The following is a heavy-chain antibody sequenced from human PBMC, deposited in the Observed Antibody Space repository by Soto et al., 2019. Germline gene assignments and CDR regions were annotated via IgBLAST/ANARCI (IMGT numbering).Heavy chain of an antibody. V-gene: IGHV1-18*01. CDR3: ARSLSGYITHFDY. J-gene: IGHJ4*02. Sequence: QVQLVQSGAEVKKPGASVKVSCKASGYTFTSYGISWVRQAPGRGLEWMGRISAYNGNTNYAQNLQGRVNMTTDTATSAAYMELRILRSDDTAVQYCARSLSGYITHFDYWGQGTPVTVSS. D-gene: IGHD3-22*01. CDR1: GYTFTSYG. CDR2: ISAYNGNT.